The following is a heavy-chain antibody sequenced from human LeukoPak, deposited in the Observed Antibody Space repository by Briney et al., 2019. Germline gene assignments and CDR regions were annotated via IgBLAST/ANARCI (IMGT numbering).Heavy chain of an antibody. CDR3: ARDPVRGVSSYYFDY. J-gene: IGHJ4*02. D-gene: IGHD3-10*01. V-gene: IGHV4-34*01. CDR2: INHSGST. CDR1: GGSFSGYY. Sequence: SETLSLTCAVYGGSFSGYYWSWIRRPPGNGLEWIGEINHSGSTNYNPSLKSRVTISVDTSKNQFSLKLSSVTAADTAVYYCARDPVRGVSSYYFDYWGQGTLVTVSS.